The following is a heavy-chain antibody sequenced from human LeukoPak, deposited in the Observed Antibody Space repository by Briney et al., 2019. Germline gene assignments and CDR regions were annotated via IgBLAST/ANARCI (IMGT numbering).Heavy chain of an antibody. CDR3: ARGDYDILPGYYLYYFDY. Sequence: GASVKVSCKASGYTFTGYYMHWVRQAPGQGLEWMGWINPNSGGTNYAQKFEGRVTMPRDTSISTAYMELSRLRSDDTAVYYCARGDYDILPGYYLYYFDYWGQGTLVTVSP. CDR1: GYTFTGYY. D-gene: IGHD3-9*01. J-gene: IGHJ4*02. V-gene: IGHV1-2*02. CDR2: INPNSGGT.